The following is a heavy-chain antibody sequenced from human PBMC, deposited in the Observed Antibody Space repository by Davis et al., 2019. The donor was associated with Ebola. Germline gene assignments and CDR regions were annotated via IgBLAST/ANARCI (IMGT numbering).Heavy chain of an antibody. CDR1: GFTFSYFG. V-gene: IGHV3-30*18. CDR3: AKGVATGGYYYFYGMDV. J-gene: IGHJ6*04. CDR2: VSYDGSDK. Sequence: GGSLRLSCAGSGFTFSYFGVHWVRQAPGKGLEWVAVVSYDGSDKYYVDSVKGRFTISRDNSKNTVYLQMNSLRADDAAVYYCAKGVATGGYYYFYGMDVWGKGTAVTVSS. D-gene: IGHD5-12*01.